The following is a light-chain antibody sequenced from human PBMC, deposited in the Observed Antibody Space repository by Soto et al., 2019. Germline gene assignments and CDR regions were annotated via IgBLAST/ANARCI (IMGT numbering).Light chain of an antibody. CDR3: QQYNSYRT. J-gene: IGKJ1*01. Sequence: EIQMTQSPSTLSASVGDRVTITCRASQSISSWLAWYQQKPGKAPKLLIYDASSLESGVPSRFSGRGSGTEFTLTISSLQPDDFATYYCQQYNSYRTFGQGTKVEIK. V-gene: IGKV1-5*01. CDR1: QSISSW. CDR2: DAS.